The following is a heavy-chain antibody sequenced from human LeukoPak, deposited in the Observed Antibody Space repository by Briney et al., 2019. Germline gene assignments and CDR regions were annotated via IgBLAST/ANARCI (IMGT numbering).Heavy chain of an antibody. CDR2: INNNGDST. D-gene: IGHD3-9*01. CDR1: GYRFNNYA. J-gene: IGHJ4*02. CDR3: ARDYQTGFTGPGGDF. V-gene: IGHV3-64*01. Sequence: GGSLRLSCAASGYRFNNYAIHWFRQAPGKGLEYVSGINNNGDSTYYANSVKGRFTISRDNSKNTLYLQMGSLPSEDTAVYYCARDYQTGFTGPGGDFWGQGTLVTVSS.